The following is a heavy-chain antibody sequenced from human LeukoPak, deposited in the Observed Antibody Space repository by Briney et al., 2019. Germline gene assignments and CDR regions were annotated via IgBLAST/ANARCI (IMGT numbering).Heavy chain of an antibody. Sequence: GGSLRLSCAASGFTFSSYAMHWVRQAPGKGLEWVAVISYDGSNKYYADSVKGRFTISRDNSKNTLYLQMNSLRAEDTAVYYCAREARYYSWKAFDYWGRGTLVTVSS. CDR1: GFTFSSYA. V-gene: IGHV3-30-3*01. D-gene: IGHD3-9*01. CDR2: ISYDGSNK. CDR3: AREARYYSWKAFDY. J-gene: IGHJ4*02.